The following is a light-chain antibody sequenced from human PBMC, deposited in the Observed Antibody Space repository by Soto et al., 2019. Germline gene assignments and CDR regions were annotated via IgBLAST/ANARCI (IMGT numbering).Light chain of an antibody. CDR3: QTWGTGIHV. CDR2: LNSDGSH. Sequence: QLVLTQSPSASASLGASVKLTCTLSSGHSSYAIAWHQQQPEKGPRYLMKLNSDGSHSKGDAIPDRFSGSSSGAERYLTISSLQSEDDADYYCQTWGTGIHVFGTGTKLTVL. J-gene: IGLJ1*01. CDR1: SGHSSYA. V-gene: IGLV4-69*01.